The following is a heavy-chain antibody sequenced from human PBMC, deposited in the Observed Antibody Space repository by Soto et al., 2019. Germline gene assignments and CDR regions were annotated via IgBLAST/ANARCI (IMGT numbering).Heavy chain of an antibody. J-gene: IGHJ6*02. V-gene: IGHV4-30-4*01. CDR2: ISYSGRA. Sequence: QVQLQESGPGLVKPSQTLSLTCTVSGGSISSGDYYWSWIRQSPGKGLEWIGYISYSGRAYYNPSLKSRIIISVETSKDQFYLKLSSVTGADTAVYYCAGNMAARNYYGLDVWGQGTKVTVSS. D-gene: IGHD6-6*01. CDR1: GGSISSGDYY. CDR3: AGNMAARNYYGLDV.